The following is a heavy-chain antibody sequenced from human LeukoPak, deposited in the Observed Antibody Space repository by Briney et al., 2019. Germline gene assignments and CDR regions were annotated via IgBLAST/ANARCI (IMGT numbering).Heavy chain of an antibody. CDR3: AREEVSFDM. Sequence: GASVKVSCKASGYTFTDYYMDWVRQAPGQGLEWMGLINPKSDGTKYAQKFQGRVTMHRDTSISTAYMEMSRLRSDGTAVYYCAREEVSFDMWGQGTLVTVSS. CDR2: INPKSDGT. J-gene: IGHJ3*02. D-gene: IGHD1-14*01. V-gene: IGHV1-2*02. CDR1: GYTFTDYY.